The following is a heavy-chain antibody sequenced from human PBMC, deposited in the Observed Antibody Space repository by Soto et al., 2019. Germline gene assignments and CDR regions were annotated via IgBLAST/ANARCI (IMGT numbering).Heavy chain of an antibody. J-gene: IGHJ4*02. CDR1: GGSIGGYY. V-gene: IGHV4-59*12. CDR2: IYYSGST. Sequence: PSETLSLTCTVSGGSIGGYYGSWIRQPPGKGLEWIGYIYYSGSTYYNPSLKSRVTISVDTSKNQFSLKLSSVTAADTAVYYCAREIPYYDILTGYPSYYFDYWGQGTLVTVSS. CDR3: AREIPYYDILTGYPSYYFDY. D-gene: IGHD3-9*01.